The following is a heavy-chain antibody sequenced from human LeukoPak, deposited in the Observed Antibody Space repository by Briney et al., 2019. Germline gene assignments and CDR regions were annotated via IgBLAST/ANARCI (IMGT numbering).Heavy chain of an antibody. J-gene: IGHJ4*02. D-gene: IGHD6-19*01. CDR1: GFTFSSYA. CDR2: ISYDGSNK. V-gene: IGHV3-30*04. Sequence: GGSLRLSCAASGFTFSSYAMHWVRQAPGKGLEWVAVISYDGSNKYYADSVKGRITISRDNSKNTLYLQMNSLRAEDTAVYYCARDIAVAGTYDYWGQGTLVTVSS. CDR3: ARDIAVAGTYDY.